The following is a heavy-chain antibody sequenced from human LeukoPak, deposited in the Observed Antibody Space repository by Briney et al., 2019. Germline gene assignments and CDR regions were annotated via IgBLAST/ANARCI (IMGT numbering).Heavy chain of an antibody. CDR3: AKVRVVGDYNWFFDL. V-gene: IGHV3-23*01. CDR2: IVGSGAST. D-gene: IGHD4-17*01. CDR1: GFTFGSYA. Sequence: GGSLRLSCAASGFTFGSYAMSWVRQAPGKGLEWVSAIVGSGASTYYADSVKGRFTISRDNSKNTLHLQMNSLRAEDTAIYHCAKVRVVGDYNWFFDLWGRGTLVTVSS. J-gene: IGHJ2*01.